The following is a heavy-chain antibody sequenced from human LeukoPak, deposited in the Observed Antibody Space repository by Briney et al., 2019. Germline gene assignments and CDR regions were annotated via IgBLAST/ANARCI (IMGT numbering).Heavy chain of an antibody. CDR1: GYSFTTYW. Sequence: GESLKISCKGSGYSFTTYWIAWVRQMPGKGLEWMGIIYPRDSDIRYSPPFQGQVTISADKSSSTAYLQWNSPKASDTAMYYCARMIGLGEVSPYFDYWGQGSLVTVSS. V-gene: IGHV5-51*01. CDR2: IYPRDSDI. D-gene: IGHD3-16*02. J-gene: IGHJ4*02. CDR3: ARMIGLGEVSPYFDY.